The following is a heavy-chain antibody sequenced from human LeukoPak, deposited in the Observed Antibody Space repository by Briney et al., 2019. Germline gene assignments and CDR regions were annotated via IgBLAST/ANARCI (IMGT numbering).Heavy chain of an antibody. CDR1: GFTPDLHG. V-gene: IGHV3-20*04. D-gene: IGHD3-10*01. CDR2: INWNGGST. CDR3: AREGGSGSYYAIDY. J-gene: IGHJ4*02. Sequence: PAGSLRLSCAASGFTPDLHGMSWVRQAPGKGLEWVSGINWNGGSTGYADSVKGRFTISRDNAKNSLYRQMNSLRVEDTALYYCAREGGSGSYYAIDYWGQGTLVTVSS.